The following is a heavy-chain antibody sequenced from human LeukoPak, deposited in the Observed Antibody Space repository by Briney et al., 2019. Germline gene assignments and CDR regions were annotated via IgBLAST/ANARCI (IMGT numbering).Heavy chain of an antibody. CDR3: ARLPPSLILGVVDYYMDV. CDR2: ISSSGSTI. D-gene: IGHD3-3*01. Sequence: GGSLRLSCAASGFTFSDYYISWIRQAPGKGLEWVSYISSSGSTIYYADSVKGRFTISRDNAKNSLYLQMNSLRAEDTAVYYCARLPPSLILGVVDYYMDVWGKGTTVTVSS. J-gene: IGHJ6*03. CDR1: GFTFSDYY. V-gene: IGHV3-11*04.